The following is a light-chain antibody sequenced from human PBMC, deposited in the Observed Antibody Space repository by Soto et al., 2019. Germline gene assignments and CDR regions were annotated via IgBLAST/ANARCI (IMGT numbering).Light chain of an antibody. CDR2: DNN. Sequence: QSVLTQPPSVSAAPGQTVNISCSGSSSNIGNNYVSWYQQLPGTAPKLLIYDNNERPSGIPDRFSGSKSGTSATLGITGLQTGDEADYYCATWDFSLSAGVFGGGTKLTVL. CDR3: ATWDFSLSAGV. J-gene: IGLJ2*01. V-gene: IGLV1-51*01. CDR1: SSNIGNNY.